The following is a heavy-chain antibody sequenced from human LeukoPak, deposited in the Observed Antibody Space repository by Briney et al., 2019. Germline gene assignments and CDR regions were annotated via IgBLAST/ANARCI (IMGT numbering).Heavy chain of an antibody. CDR2: IYYSGST. CDR1: GGSISSYY. V-gene: IGHV4-59*01. Sequence: SETLSLTCTVSGGSISSYYWRWIRQPPGKGLEWIGYIYYSGSTNYNPSLKSRVTISVDTSKNQFSLKLSSVTAADTAVYYCARTHDFWSGYYYMDVWGKGTTVTVSS. D-gene: IGHD3-3*01. CDR3: ARTHDFWSGYYYMDV. J-gene: IGHJ6*03.